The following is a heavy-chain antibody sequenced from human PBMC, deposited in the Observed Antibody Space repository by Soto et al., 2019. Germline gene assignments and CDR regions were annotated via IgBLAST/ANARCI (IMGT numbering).Heavy chain of an antibody. Sequence: SETLSLTCTVSGDSISTFYWGWMRQSPGKELEWIGYVYYAGSTNYNPSLKSRVTISVDRSKNQFSLKLTSANAADTAVYYCARGRTVRNYADDSSDYFYFFDYWGQGTQVTVSS. CDR2: VYYAGST. CDR3: ARGRTVRNYADDSSDYFYFFDY. CDR1: GDSISTFY. D-gene: IGHD3-22*01. V-gene: IGHV4-59*01. J-gene: IGHJ4*02.